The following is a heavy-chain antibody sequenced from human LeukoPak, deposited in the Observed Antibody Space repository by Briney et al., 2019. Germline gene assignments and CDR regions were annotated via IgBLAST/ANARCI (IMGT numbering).Heavy chain of an antibody. J-gene: IGHJ4*02. CDR2: IRYDGSNK. V-gene: IGHV3-30*02. CDR1: GFTFSSYG. Sequence: GGSLRLSCAASGFTFSSYGMHWVRQAPGKGLEWVAFIRYDGSNKYYADSVKGRFTISRDNSKNTLYLQMNSLRAEDTAVYYCAKDRASNCGGDCYPVDYWGQGTLVTVSS. D-gene: IGHD2-21*01. CDR3: AKDRASNCGGDCYPVDY.